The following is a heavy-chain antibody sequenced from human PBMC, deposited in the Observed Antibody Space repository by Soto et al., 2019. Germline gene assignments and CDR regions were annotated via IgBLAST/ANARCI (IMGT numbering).Heavy chain of an antibody. CDR3: SREGGNTGTSDY. D-gene: IGHD1-7*01. Sequence: QVQMVQSGAEVKKPGTSVKVSCKASGYAFINYAVTWVRQAPGVGLKWMGWISPSNDNSYSAQKFRDRVTMSTETPSNTAYMEPRRLTSDDMAVYYCSREGGNTGTSDYWGQGTLVTVSS. V-gene: IGHV1-18*03. CDR1: GYAFINYA. CDR2: ISPSNDNS. J-gene: IGHJ4*02.